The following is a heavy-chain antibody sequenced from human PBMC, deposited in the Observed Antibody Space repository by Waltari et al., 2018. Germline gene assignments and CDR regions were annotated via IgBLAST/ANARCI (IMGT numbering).Heavy chain of an antibody. D-gene: IGHD3-22*01. J-gene: IGHJ4*02. V-gene: IGHV3-23*01. CDR1: GFTFSVYA. CDR2: LSFSEGKT. CDR3: ANLHFYDRVGYSTSDC. Sequence: EVQLLESGGGWVQRGGSLRLSCAASGFTFSVYATTWVRKAPGKVLLFVLALSFSEGKTHYGDSLTDRFIISGDNSKNTLYLQMSSLISEDTAVYYCANLHFYDRVGYSTSDCWGQGTLVTVSS.